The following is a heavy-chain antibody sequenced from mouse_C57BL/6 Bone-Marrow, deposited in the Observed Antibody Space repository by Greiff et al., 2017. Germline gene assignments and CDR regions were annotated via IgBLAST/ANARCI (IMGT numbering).Heavy chain of an antibody. CDR3: ARGRLRREYWFAY. V-gene: IGHV1-7*01. Sequence: QVQLQQSGAELAKPGASVKLSCKASGYTFTSYWMHWVKQRPGQGLEWIGYINPSSGYTKYNQKFKDKATLTADKSSSTAYMQLSSLTYEDSAVYYCARGRLRREYWFAYWGQGTLVTVSA. D-gene: IGHD2-2*01. CDR2: INPSSGYT. J-gene: IGHJ3*01. CDR1: GYTFTSYW.